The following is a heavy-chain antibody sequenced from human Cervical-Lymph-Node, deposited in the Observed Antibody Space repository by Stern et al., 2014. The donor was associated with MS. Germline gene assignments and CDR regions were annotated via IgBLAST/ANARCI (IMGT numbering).Heavy chain of an antibody. CDR1: GFTFSSYG. D-gene: IGHD6-13*01. Sequence: VQLVESGGGVVQPGRSLRLSCAASGFTFSSYGMHWVRQAPGKGLEGGAVIWYDGSNKYYADSVKGRFTISRDNSKNTLYLQMNSLRAEDTAMYYCARDLFYYSSPDYWGQGTLVTVSS. J-gene: IGHJ4*02. CDR2: IWYDGSNK. CDR3: ARDLFYYSSPDY. V-gene: IGHV3-33*01.